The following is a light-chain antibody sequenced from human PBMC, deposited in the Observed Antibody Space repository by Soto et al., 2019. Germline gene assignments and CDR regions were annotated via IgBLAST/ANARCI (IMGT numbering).Light chain of an antibody. Sequence: QSVLAHPASVSGSPEQSVTISGTGTSSDVGTCNLVSWYQQHPGKAPKLIIYEVAERPSGVSNRFSGSKFGNTASLTISGLLPEDEADYYCCSYGGSSALPYVFGTGTKVTVL. V-gene: IGLV2-23*02. J-gene: IGLJ1*01. CDR1: SSDVGTCNL. CDR2: EVA. CDR3: CSYGGSSALPYV.